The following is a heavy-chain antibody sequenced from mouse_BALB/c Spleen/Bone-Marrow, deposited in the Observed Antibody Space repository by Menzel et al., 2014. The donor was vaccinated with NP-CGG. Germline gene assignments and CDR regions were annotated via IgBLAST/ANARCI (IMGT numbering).Heavy chain of an antibody. CDR2: ISSGGST. J-gene: IGHJ3*01. Sequence: EVKVVESGGGLVKPGGSLKLSCAASGFTFSSYAMSWVRQTPEKRLEWVASISSGGSTYYPDSVKGRFTISRDNARNILYLQRSRLRSEDTAMYYGARGGGYDYGSWFAYWGQGTLVTVSA. D-gene: IGHD2-4*01. V-gene: IGHV5-6-5*01. CDR1: GFTFSSYA. CDR3: ARGGGYDYGSWFAY.